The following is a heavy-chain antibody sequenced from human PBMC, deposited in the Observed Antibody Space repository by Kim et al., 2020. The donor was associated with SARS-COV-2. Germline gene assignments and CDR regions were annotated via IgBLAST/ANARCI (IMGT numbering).Heavy chain of an antibody. J-gene: IGHJ4*02. V-gene: IGHV1-3*01. CDR2: IDCGNGNT. CDR1: GHIFTRDS. CDR3: LGGFYFDY. D-gene: IGHD3-16*01. Sequence: ASVKVSCKTSGHIFTRDSIHWVRQAPGQGLEWMGGIDCGNGNTVYSQKFQGRVTFTTHTSASTAYMELSFLRSEDSAVYYCLGGFYFDYWGQGTLVTVS.